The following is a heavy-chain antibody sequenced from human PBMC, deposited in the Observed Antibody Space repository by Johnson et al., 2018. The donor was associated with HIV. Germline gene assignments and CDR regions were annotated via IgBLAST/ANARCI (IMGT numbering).Heavy chain of an antibody. CDR3: AKSYSSSWYTDAFDI. D-gene: IGHD6-13*01. J-gene: IGHJ3*02. CDR2: ISYDGSNK. Sequence: QVQLVESGGDLVQPGGSLRLSCAASGFTFSSYGMHWVRQAPGKGLEWVAVISYDGSNKYYADSVKGRFTISRDNSKNTLYLQMNSLRAEDTAVYYCAKSYSSSWYTDAFDIWGQGTMVTVSS. CDR1: GFTFSSYG. V-gene: IGHV3-30*18.